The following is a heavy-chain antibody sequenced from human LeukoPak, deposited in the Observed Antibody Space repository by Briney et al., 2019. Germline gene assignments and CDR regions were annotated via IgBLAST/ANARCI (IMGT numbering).Heavy chain of an antibody. Sequence: SETLSLTCTVSGGSISNYYWSWIRQPAGKGLEWIGRIYTSGSTNYNPSLKSRVTMSVDTSKNQFSLKLSSVTAADTAVYYCAREGSGSNYYYYGMDVWGQGTTVTVSS. J-gene: IGHJ6*02. CDR2: IYTSGST. V-gene: IGHV4-4*07. CDR3: AREGSGSNYYYYGMDV. D-gene: IGHD3-22*01. CDR1: GGSISNYY.